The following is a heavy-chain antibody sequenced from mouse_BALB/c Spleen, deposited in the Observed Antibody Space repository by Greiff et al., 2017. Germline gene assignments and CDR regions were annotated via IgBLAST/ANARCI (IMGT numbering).Heavy chain of an antibody. CDR3: ASGGDYFDY. CDR1: GFTFSDYY. CDR2: ISDGGSYT. V-gene: IGHV5-4*02. Sequence: EVQLVESGGGLLKPGGSLKLSCAASGFTFSDYYMYWVRQTPEKRLEWVATISDGGSYTYYPDSVKGRFTISRDNAKNNLYLQMSSLKSEDTAMYYCASGGDYFDYWGQGTTLTVSS. J-gene: IGHJ2*01.